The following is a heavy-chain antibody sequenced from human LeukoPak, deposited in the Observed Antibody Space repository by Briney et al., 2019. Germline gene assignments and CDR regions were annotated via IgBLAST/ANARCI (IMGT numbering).Heavy chain of an antibody. CDR3: ASGRQLGY. V-gene: IGHV3-7*01. J-gene: IGHJ4*02. Sequence: GGSLRLSCAASGFTFSNYWMTWVRQAPGKGLEWVANIKEDGSEKYYVDSVKGRFTISRGNARNSLYLQMNSLRAEDTAVYYCASGRQLGYWGQGTLVTVSS. CDR2: IKEDGSEK. CDR1: GFTFSNYW. D-gene: IGHD6-13*01.